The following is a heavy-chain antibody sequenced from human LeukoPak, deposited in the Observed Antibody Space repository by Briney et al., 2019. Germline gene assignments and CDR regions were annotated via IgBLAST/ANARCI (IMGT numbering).Heavy chain of an antibody. J-gene: IGHJ4*02. CDR1: GGSFSGYY. V-gene: IGHV4-34*01. D-gene: IGHD6-19*01. CDR2: IKHSGST. CDR3: ARAAVGSSGWPFDY. Sequence: PSETRSLTCAVYGGSFSGYYWSWIRQPPGKGLEWIGEIKHSGSTNYNPSLKSRVTISVDTSKNQFSLKLSSVTSADTAVYYCARAAVGSSGWPFDYWGQGTLVTVSS.